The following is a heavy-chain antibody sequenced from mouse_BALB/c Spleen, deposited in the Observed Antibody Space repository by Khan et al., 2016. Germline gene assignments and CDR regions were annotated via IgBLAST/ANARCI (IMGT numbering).Heavy chain of an antibody. Sequence: EVELVESGGGLVKPGGSLKLSCAASGFTFSDYYMYWVRQTPEKRLEWVATISDGGSYTYYPDSVKGRFTISSDNAKNNLYLQMSSLKPEDTAMYYCAREGLRRGFAYWGQGTLVTVSA. J-gene: IGHJ3*01. CDR2: ISDGGSYT. V-gene: IGHV5-4*02. D-gene: IGHD2-4*01. CDR1: GFTFSDYY. CDR3: AREGLRRGFAY.